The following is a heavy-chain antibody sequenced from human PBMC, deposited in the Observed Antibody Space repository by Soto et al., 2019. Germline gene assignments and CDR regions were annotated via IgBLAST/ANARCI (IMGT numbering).Heavy chain of an antibody. CDR1: GFTFRTYW. Sequence: EVQLVESGGGLVQPGGSLRLSCAASGFTFRTYWLSWVRQVPGKGLEWVANINLDGSEKNYVDSVKGRFTISSDNARHSLYLQMSSLRAEDTALYYCARDGSTSWYSYDYHGMDVWGQGTTVTVSS. CDR2: INLDGSEK. D-gene: IGHD5-18*01. CDR3: ARDGSTSWYSYDYHGMDV. J-gene: IGHJ6*02. V-gene: IGHV3-7*05.